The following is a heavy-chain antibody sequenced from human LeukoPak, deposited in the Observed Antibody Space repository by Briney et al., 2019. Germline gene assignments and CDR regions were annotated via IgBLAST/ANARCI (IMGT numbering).Heavy chain of an antibody. CDR3: ARDLSY. CDR2: IIPIFGTA. Sequence: ASVKVSCKASGGTFSSYALSWVRQAPGQGLEWMGGIIPIFGTANYTEKFQVRLTITADESTSTTYMELSSLRSEDTAVYYCARDLSYRGQGTLVTVSS. CDR1: GGTFSSYA. V-gene: IGHV1-69*13. J-gene: IGHJ4*02.